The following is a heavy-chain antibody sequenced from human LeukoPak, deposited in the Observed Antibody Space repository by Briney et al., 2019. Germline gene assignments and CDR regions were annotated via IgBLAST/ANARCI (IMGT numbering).Heavy chain of an antibody. V-gene: IGHV3-48*01. Sequence: GGSLRLSCAASGFTFSSYSMNWVRQAPGKGLEWVSYISSSSSTIYYADSVKGRFTISRDNAKNSLYLQINSLRAEDTAVYYCARTPGYAIPYYYGMDVWGQGTTVTVSS. D-gene: IGHD2-8*01. J-gene: IGHJ6*02. CDR2: ISSSSSTI. CDR1: GFTFSSYS. CDR3: ARTPGYAIPYYYGMDV.